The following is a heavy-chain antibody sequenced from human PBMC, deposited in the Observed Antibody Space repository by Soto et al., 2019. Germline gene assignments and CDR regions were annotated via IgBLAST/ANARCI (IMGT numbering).Heavy chain of an antibody. D-gene: IGHD3-9*01. CDR1: GYTFTSYD. Sequence: GASVKVSCKASGYTFTSYDINWVRQATGQGLEWMGWMNPNSGNTGYAQKFQGRVTMTRNTSISTAYMELSSLRSEDTAVYYCARDRYDIFTGYLYDYYYGMDVWGQGTTVTVSS. J-gene: IGHJ6*02. CDR3: ARDRYDIFTGYLYDYYYGMDV. CDR2: MNPNSGNT. V-gene: IGHV1-8*01.